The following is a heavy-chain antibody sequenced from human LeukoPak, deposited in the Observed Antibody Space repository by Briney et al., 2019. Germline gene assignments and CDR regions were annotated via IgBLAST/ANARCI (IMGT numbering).Heavy chain of an antibody. CDR2: INPNSGGT. D-gene: IGHD2-15*01. Sequence: ASVKVSCKASGYTFSGYYIHWVRQAPGQGLEWMGWINPNSGGTKYAQKFQGRVTMTRDTPISTAYMELSRLRSDDTAVYYCARDMWELRLHRFDYWGQGTLVTVSS. V-gene: IGHV1-2*02. CDR1: GYTFSGYY. J-gene: IGHJ4*02. CDR3: ARDMWELRLHRFDY.